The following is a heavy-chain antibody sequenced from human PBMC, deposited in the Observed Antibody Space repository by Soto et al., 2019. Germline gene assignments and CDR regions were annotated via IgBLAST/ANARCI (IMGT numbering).Heavy chain of an antibody. CDR2: ISAYNGNT. V-gene: IGHV1-18*01. Sequence: ASVKVSCKASGYTFTSYGISWVRQAPGQGLEWMGWISAYNGNTNYAQKLQGRVTMTTDTSTSTAYMELRSLRSDDTAVYYCAREIRNCISTSCTPLGYGMDVWG. J-gene: IGHJ6*02. CDR1: GYTFTSYG. CDR3: AREIRNCISTSCTPLGYGMDV. D-gene: IGHD2-2*01.